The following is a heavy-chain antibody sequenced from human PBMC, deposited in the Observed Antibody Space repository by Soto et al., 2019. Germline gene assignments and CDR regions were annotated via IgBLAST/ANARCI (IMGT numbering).Heavy chain of an antibody. CDR2: IYTSGST. CDR1: GGSISSYY. CDR3: ARAPGYSSSPNPNWFDP. J-gene: IGHJ5*02. D-gene: IGHD6-13*01. Sequence: PSETLSLTCTVSGGSISSYYWSWIRQPAGKGLEWIGRIYTSGSTNYNPSLKSRVTMSVDTSKNQFSLKLSSVTAADTAVYYCARAPGYSSSPNPNWFDPWGQGTLVTVSS. V-gene: IGHV4-4*07.